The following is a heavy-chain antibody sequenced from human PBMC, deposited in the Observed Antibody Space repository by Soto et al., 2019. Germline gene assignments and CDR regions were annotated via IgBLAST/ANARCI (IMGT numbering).Heavy chain of an antibody. J-gene: IGHJ4*02. D-gene: IGHD6-13*01. CDR2: ISGSGGST. CDR1: GFTFSSYA. V-gene: IGHV3-23*01. CDR3: AKDFSGIAAAGTLFDY. Sequence: GGSLRLSCAASGFTFSSYAMSWVRQAPGKGLEWVSAISGSGGSTYYADSVKGRFTISRDNSKNTLYLQMNSLRAEDTAVYYCAKDFSGIAAAGTLFDYWGQGTLVTVSS.